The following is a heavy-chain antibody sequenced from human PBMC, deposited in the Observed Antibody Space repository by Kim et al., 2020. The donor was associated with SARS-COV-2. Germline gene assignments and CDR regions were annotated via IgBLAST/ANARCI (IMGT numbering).Heavy chain of an antibody. J-gene: IGHJ4*02. Sequence: ADSVKGRFTVSGDNSKYALYLQMNSLRTEDTALYYYAKVNEGRYQLIPLDYWGQGTLVTVSS. D-gene: IGHD3-16*02. CDR3: AKVNEGRYQLIPLDY. V-gene: IGHV3-43*01.